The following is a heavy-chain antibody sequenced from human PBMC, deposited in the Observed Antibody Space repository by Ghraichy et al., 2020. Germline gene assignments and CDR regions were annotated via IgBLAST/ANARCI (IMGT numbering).Heavy chain of an antibody. Sequence: SETLSLTCAVSGGSISSGDYSWTWIRQQPGKGLEWIGYIYHTGSDHYNPSLKSRVTFSVDWSENQFSLRLTSVTAADTAVYYCAILASHGVDVWGQGTTVTVSS. J-gene: IGHJ6*02. V-gene: IGHV4-30-2*01. CDR3: AILASHGVDV. CDR2: IYHTGSD. D-gene: IGHD3-3*01. CDR1: GGSISSGDYS.